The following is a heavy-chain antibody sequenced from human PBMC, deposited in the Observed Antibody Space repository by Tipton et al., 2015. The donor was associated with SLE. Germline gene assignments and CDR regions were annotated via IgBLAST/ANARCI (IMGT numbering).Heavy chain of an antibody. V-gene: IGHV3-74*03. CDR2: IHSDGTYT. J-gene: IGHJ6*03. CDR1: GFTFSTYW. CDR3: ARSGSYPFYYHYMDV. Sequence: GSLRLSCAASGFTFSTYWMHWVRQVPGKGLVWVSRIHSDGTYTMSADSVKGRFATPRDNAKNTLFLQMNSLRAEDTAVYYCARSGSYPFYYHYMDVWGKGTTVTVSS. D-gene: IGHD1-26*01.